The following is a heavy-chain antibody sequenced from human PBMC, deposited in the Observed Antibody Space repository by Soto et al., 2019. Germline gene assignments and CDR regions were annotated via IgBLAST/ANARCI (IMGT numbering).Heavy chain of an antibody. CDR2: IIPKFGIT. CDR1: GDTFNSYG. CDR3: AREGDNWFDP. V-gene: IGHV1-69*13. J-gene: IGHJ5*02. Sequence: SVKVSCKASGDTFNSYGITWVRQAPGQGLEWMGGIIPKFGITNYAQKFQGRVTITADESTSTAYMELSSLRSEDTAVYYCAREGDNWFDPWAQGTLVTSPQ.